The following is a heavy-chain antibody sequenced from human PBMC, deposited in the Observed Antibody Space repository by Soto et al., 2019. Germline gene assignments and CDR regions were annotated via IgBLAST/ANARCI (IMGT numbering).Heavy chain of an antibody. Sequence: EVQLVESGGGLVQPGGSPRLSCAASGFTFSSYWMSWVRQAPGKGLEWVANIKQDGSEKYYVDSVKGRFTISRDNAKNSLYLQMNSLRAEDTAVYYCARDGKGTITMVRGEPRKDYWGQGTLVTVSS. V-gene: IGHV3-7*01. D-gene: IGHD3-10*01. J-gene: IGHJ4*02. CDR1: GFTFSSYW. CDR2: IKQDGSEK. CDR3: ARDGKGTITMVRGEPRKDY.